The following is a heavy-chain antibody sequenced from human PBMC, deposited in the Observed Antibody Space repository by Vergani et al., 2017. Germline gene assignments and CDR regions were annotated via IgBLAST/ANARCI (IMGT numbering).Heavy chain of an antibody. CDR1: GGSVSSGSYY. J-gene: IGHJ4*02. CDR3: ARWWRSSWYFDY. CDR2: IYYSGST. Sequence: QLPLQESGSGLVKPSQTLSLTCAVSGGSVSSGSYYWSWIRQPPGQGLEWIGYIYYSGSTNYTPSLKSRVTISVDTSKNQFSLKLSSVTAADTAVYYCARWWRSSWYFDYWGQGTMVTVSA. V-gene: IGHV4-61*01. D-gene: IGHD6-13*01.